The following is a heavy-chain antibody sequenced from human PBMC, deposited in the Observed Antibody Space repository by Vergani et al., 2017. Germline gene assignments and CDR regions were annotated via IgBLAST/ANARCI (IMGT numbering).Heavy chain of an antibody. Sequence: QLQLQESGPGLVKPSETLSLTCTVSGGSISSYYWSWIRQPPGKGLEWIGYIYYSGSTNYNPSLKSRVTISVDTSKNQFSLKLSSVTAADTAVYYCARAGGCSSTSCYFYYYYYMDVWGKGTTVTVSS. D-gene: IGHD2-2*01. J-gene: IGHJ6*03. CDR2: IYYSGST. CDR3: ARAGGCSSTSCYFYYYYYMDV. CDR1: GGSISSYY. V-gene: IGHV4-59*01.